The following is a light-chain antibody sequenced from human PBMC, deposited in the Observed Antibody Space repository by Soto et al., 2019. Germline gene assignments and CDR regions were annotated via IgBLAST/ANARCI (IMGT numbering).Light chain of an antibody. CDR1: QSVSSN. CDR3: QQYNNWPPLT. Sequence: EIVMTQSPATLSVSPGERATLSCRASQSVSSNLAWYQQKPGQAPRLLIYGASTRATGIPARFSGSGSGTEFTLTISSLQSDDFAVYCCQQYNNWPPLTFGGGTKVEIK. CDR2: GAS. J-gene: IGKJ4*01. V-gene: IGKV3-15*01.